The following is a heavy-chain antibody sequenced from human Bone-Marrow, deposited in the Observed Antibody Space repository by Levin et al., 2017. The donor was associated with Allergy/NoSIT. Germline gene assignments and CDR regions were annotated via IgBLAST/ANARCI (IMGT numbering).Heavy chain of an antibody. CDR3: ARATKSRRFDP. V-gene: IGHV1-8*01. CDR2: MNPNSGNT. CDR1: GYTFTSYD. Sequence: GESLKISCKASGYTFTSYDINWVRQATGQGLEWMGWMNPNSGNTGYAQKFQGRVTMTRNTSISTAYMELSSLRSEDTAVYYCARATKSRRFDPWGQGTLVTVSS. J-gene: IGHJ5*02. D-gene: IGHD2-8*01.